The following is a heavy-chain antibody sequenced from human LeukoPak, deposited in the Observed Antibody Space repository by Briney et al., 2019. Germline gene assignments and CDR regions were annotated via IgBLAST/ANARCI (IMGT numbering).Heavy chain of an antibody. V-gene: IGHV3-48*03. CDR2: ISSSDSTV. CDR1: GFTFSSYG. D-gene: IGHD1-26*01. Sequence: GGSLRLSCAASGFTFSSYGMNWVRQAPGKGLEWVSYISSSDSTVYYADSVKGRFTISRDNVKNSLYLQMNSLRAEDTAVYYCARVKRFGGATNGVDYWGQGTLVTVSS. J-gene: IGHJ4*02. CDR3: ARVKRFGGATNGVDY.